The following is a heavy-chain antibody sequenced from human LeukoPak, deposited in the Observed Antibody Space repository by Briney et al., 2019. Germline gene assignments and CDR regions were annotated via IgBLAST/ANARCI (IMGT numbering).Heavy chain of an antibody. D-gene: IGHD6-13*01. CDR2: ISSSSSYI. V-gene: IGHV3-21*01. CDR3: ARPGSSWYYFDY. J-gene: IGHJ4*02. CDR1: GFTFSSYA. Sequence: GGSLRLSCAASGFTFSSYAMHWVRQAPGKGLEWVSSISSSSSYIYYADSVKGRFTISRDNAKNSLYLQMNSLRAEDTAVYYCARPGSSWYYFDYWGQGTLVTVSS.